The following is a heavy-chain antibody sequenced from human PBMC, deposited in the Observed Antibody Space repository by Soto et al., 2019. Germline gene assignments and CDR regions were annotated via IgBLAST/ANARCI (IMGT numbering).Heavy chain of an antibody. J-gene: IGHJ4*02. D-gene: IGHD2-2*01. CDR1: GASISSGSYY. Sequence: QLQLQESGPGLVKPSETLSLTCTVSGASISSGSYYWGWVRQPPGKGLEWIANVFSDGTTYYSPSLNSRVTIPVDTSKNQFSLRLRAVTTADTAVYYCARQGECGSTSCYVYWGQGTLVTVSS. CDR3: ARQGECGSTSCYVY. V-gene: IGHV4-39*01. CDR2: VFSDGTT.